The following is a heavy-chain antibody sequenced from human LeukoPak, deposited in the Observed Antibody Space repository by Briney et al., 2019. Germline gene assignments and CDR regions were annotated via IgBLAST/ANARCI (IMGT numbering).Heavy chain of an antibody. CDR1: GYTFTSYG. CDR2: IRAYNGNT. V-gene: IGHV1-18*01. CDR3: ARDSGSYHVGDY. J-gene: IGHJ4*02. Sequence: ASVKVSCKASGYTFTSYGISWVRQAPGQGLEWMGWIRAYNGNTDYAQKLQGRVTMTTDTSTSTAYVELRSLRSDDTAVYYCARDSGSYHVGDYWGQGTLVTVSS. D-gene: IGHD1-26*01.